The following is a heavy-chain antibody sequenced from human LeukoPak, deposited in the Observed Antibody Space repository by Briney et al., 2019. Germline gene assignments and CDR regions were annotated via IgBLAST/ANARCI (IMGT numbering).Heavy chain of an antibody. CDR3: ARYHYASGSFDY. V-gene: IGHV4-59*01. D-gene: IGHD3-10*01. CDR2: IYYSGST. J-gene: IGHJ4*02. Sequence: SETLSLTCTVSGGSISSYYWSWIRQPPGEGLEWIGYIYYSGSTDYNPSLKSRVTISVDTSKNQISLRLSSVTAGDTAVYYCARYHYASGSFDYWGQGTLVTVSS. CDR1: GGSISSYY.